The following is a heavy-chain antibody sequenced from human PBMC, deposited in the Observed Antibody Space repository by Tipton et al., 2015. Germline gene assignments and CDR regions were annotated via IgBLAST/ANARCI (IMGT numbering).Heavy chain of an antibody. D-gene: IGHD3-3*01. CDR3: ARGQYYDFWSGYYLNPYFDY. CDR1: SGSIRSSDW. CDR2: IYHSGST. V-gene: IGHV4-4*01. J-gene: IGHJ4*02. Sequence: TLSLTCAVSSGSIRSSDWWHWVRQTPGKGLEWNGKIYHSGSTQYNPSLKSRVTISIDKSNNRFSLDLTSVTPADTGVYFCARGQYYDFWSGYYLNPYFDYWGQGTLVTVSS.